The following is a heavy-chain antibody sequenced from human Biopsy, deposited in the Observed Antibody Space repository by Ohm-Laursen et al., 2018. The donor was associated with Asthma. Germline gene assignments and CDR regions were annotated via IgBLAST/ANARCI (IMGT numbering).Heavy chain of an antibody. D-gene: IGHD2-2*01. CDR2: IFPNDEK. J-gene: IGHJ6*02. Sequence: PTQTLTLTSAVSGFSLRDARMGVSWIRQPPGKALEWLAHIFPNDEKSYSTSLKSRLTISKDTSKRQVVLTMTNMDLVDTGTYFCARLNCSSACDSGYDYYGMDVWGPGTTVTVSS. CDR1: GFSLRDARMG. V-gene: IGHV2-26*01. CDR3: ARLNCSSACDSGYDYYGMDV.